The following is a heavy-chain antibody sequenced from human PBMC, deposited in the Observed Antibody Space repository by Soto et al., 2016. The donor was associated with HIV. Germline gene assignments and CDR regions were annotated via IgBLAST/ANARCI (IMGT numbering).Heavy chain of an antibody. D-gene: IGHD3-3*01. J-gene: IGHJ4*02. CDR2: INSDGSST. V-gene: IGHV3-74*02. CDR1: GFTFSSYW. CDR3: ARATRAYYDFWSGYYTLTDY. Sequence: EVQLVESGGGLVQPGRSLRLSCAASGFTFSSYWMHWVRQAPGKGLVWVSRINSDGSSTSYADSVKGRFTISRDNAKNTLYLQMNSLRAEDTAVYYCARATRAYYDFWSGYYTLTDYWGQGTLVTVSS.